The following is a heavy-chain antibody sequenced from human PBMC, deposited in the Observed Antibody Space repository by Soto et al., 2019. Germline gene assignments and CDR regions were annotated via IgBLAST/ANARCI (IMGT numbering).Heavy chain of an antibody. V-gene: IGHV3-33*01. Sequence: QVQLLESGGGVVQPGRSLRLSCAASGFTFSSYGMHWVRQAPGKGLEWVAVIWYDGSNKYYADSVKGRFTISRDNSKNTLYLQMNSLRAEDTAVYYCARADDSSGYYYVVDYWGQGTLVTVSS. CDR2: IWYDGSNK. CDR1: GFTFSSYG. CDR3: ARADDSSGYYYVVDY. D-gene: IGHD3-22*01. J-gene: IGHJ4*02.